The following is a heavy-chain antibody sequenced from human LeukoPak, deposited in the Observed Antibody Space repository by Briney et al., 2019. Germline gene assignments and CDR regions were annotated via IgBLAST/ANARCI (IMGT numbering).Heavy chain of an antibody. CDR2: ISSSSSTI. Sequence: GGSLRLSCAASGFTFSSYSMNWVRQAPGKGLEWASYISSSSSTIYYADSVKGRFTISRDNAKNSLYLQMNSLRDEDTAVYYCARDSQRYSYGYADYWGQGTLVTVSS. CDR3: ARDSQRYSYGYADY. J-gene: IGHJ4*02. CDR1: GFTFSSYS. V-gene: IGHV3-48*02. D-gene: IGHD5-18*01.